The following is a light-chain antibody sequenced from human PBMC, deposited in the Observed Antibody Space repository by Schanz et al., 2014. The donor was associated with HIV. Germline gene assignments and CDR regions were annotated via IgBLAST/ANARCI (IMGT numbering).Light chain of an antibody. CDR3: CSYAGSSTYV. CDR2: AVS. V-gene: IGLV2-11*01. J-gene: IGLJ1*01. Sequence: QAALKEHGARERGPGQGKPLSCTGNRRYHKPYNYVSWYQQHPGKAPKVIIYAVSKRPSGVPDRFSGSKSGNAASLTISGLQAEDEADYYCCSYAGSSTYVFGTGTKLTVL. CDR1: RRYHKPYNY.